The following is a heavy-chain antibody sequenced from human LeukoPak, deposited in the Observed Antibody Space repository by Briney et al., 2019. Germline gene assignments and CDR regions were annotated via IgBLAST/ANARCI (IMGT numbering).Heavy chain of an antibody. V-gene: IGHV3-30*02. CDR2: IRYDGSNK. Sequence: GGSLRLSCAASGFTFSSYGTHWVRQAPGKGLEWVAFIRYDGSNKYYADSVKGRFTISRDNSKNTLYLQMNSLRAEDTAVYYCAKARSSYYYYYMDVWGKGTTVTVSS. CDR3: AKARSSYYYYYMDV. CDR1: GFTFSSYG. J-gene: IGHJ6*03.